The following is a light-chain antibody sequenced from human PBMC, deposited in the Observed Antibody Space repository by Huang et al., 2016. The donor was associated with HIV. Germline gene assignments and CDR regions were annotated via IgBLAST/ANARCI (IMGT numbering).Light chain of an antibody. J-gene: IGKJ2*01. CDR1: RSLSSD. CDR3: QQRSNWPLMYT. CDR2: NAS. Sequence: EIVLTQSPATLSLSPGERATLSCRASRSLSSDLAWYQQKPGQAPRLLIDNASTRATGIPPRFSGSGSGTDFTLTISSLEPEDFAVYYCQQRSNWPLMYTFGQGTKLEIK. V-gene: IGKV3-11*01.